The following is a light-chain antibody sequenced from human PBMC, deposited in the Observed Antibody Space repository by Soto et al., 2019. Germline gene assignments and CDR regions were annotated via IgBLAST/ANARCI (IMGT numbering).Light chain of an antibody. J-gene: IGKJ1*01. CDR2: GAS. CDR3: QEYGSLPWT. V-gene: IGKV3-20*01. Sequence: EIVLTLSPGTLSLSPGERATLSCRASQSVSIDLAWYQQKPGQAPRFLIYGASARATGIPDRFSGGGSGTDFTLTISRLEPEDFAVYCCQEYGSLPWTFAQGTKVDIK. CDR1: QSVSID.